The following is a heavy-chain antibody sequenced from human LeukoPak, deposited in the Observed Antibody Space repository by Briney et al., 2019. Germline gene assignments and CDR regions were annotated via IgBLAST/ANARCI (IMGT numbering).Heavy chain of an antibody. Sequence: GGSLRLSCTASGXTFSIYGMHWVRQAPGKGLEWVALIWYDGSNKYYADSVKGRFTISRDNSKNSLYLQMNSLRTEDTALYYCAKDNGMGDCDYWGQGTLVTVSS. V-gene: IGHV3-30*02. D-gene: IGHD5-24*01. J-gene: IGHJ4*02. CDR1: GXTFSIYG. CDR3: AKDNGMGDCDY. CDR2: IWYDGSNK.